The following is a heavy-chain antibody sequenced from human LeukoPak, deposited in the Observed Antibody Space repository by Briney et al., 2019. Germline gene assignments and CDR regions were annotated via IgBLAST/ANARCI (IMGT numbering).Heavy chain of an antibody. D-gene: IGHD2-21*02. CDR1: GFTFSSYG. CDR3: ARVVVVTATDAFDI. V-gene: IGHV3-30*02. CDR2: IRYDGSNR. Sequence: GGSLRLSCAASGFTFSSYGMHWVRQAPGKGLEWVAFIRYDGSNRHYADSVKGRFTISRDNSKNMLHLQMNSLRAEDTAVYYCARVVVVTATDAFDIWGQGTMVTVSS. J-gene: IGHJ3*02.